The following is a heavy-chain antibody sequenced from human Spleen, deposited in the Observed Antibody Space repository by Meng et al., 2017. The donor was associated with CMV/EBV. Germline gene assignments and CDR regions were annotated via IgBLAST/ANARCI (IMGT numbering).Heavy chain of an antibody. CDR2: IFSNYEK. CDR1: GFSLSNARMG. J-gene: IGHJ5*02. CDR3: ARIIDSGSRPNGNWFDP. Sequence: SGPTLVKPTATLTLTCTVSGFSLSNARMGVSWIRQPPGKALEWLAHIFSNYEKSYSTSLKSRLTISKDTSKSQVVLTMTNMDPVDTATYYCARIIDSGSRPNGNWFDPWGQGTLVTVSS. D-gene: IGHD1-26*01. V-gene: IGHV2-26*01.